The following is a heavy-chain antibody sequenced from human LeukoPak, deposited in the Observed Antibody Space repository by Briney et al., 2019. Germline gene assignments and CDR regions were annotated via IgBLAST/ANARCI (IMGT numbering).Heavy chain of an antibody. Sequence: GGSLRLSCVASGFPFSSYWMTWVRQAPGNGLEWVANIKQDGSKKSYVDSVKGRFTISRDNAKNSLYLQMNSLRAEDTAIYYCTRVGYIDEGIDYWGQGTLVTVSS. CDR3: TRVGYIDEGIDY. CDR2: IKQDGSKK. D-gene: IGHD5-24*01. V-gene: IGHV3-7*04. J-gene: IGHJ4*02. CDR1: GFPFSSYW.